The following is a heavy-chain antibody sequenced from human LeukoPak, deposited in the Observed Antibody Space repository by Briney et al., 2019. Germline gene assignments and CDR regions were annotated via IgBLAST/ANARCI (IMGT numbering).Heavy chain of an antibody. Sequence: SETLSLTCTVSGGSISSYYWSWIRQPAGKGLEWIGRIYTSGSTNYNPSLKSRVTMSVDTSKNQFSLKLSSVTAADTAVYYCARSYYDFWSGLREINWFDPWGQGTLVTVPS. D-gene: IGHD3-3*01. J-gene: IGHJ5*02. V-gene: IGHV4-4*07. CDR2: IYTSGST. CDR1: GGSISSYY. CDR3: ARSYYDFWSGLREINWFDP.